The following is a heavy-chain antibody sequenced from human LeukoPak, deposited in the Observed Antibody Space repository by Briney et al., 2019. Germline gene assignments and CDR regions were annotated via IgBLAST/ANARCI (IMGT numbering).Heavy chain of an antibody. J-gene: IGHJ4*02. Sequence: GGSLRLSCAASGFTFNSYGMHWVRQAPGKGLEWVAGIWYDGSNKYYAHSVKGGVTISRNNSKKTLYLQMNSLRAEDTAVYYCAKGLPLFYYDSSGPIDYWGQGTLVTVSS. CDR1: GFTFNSYG. V-gene: IGHV3-33*03. D-gene: IGHD3-22*01. CDR2: IWYDGSNK. CDR3: AKGLPLFYYDSSGPIDY.